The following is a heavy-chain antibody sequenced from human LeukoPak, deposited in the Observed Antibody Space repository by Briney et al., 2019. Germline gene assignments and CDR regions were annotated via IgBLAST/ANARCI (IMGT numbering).Heavy chain of an antibody. CDR2: IYYSGST. D-gene: IGHD5-18*01. V-gene: IGHV4-59*01. Sequence: SETLSLTCTVSGGSISSYYWSWIRQPPGKGLEWIGYIYYSGSTNYNPSLKSRVTISVDTSKNQFSLKLSSVTAADTAVYYCARVDTAMVDAFDIWGQGTMVTASS. J-gene: IGHJ3*02. CDR1: GGSISSYY. CDR3: ARVDTAMVDAFDI.